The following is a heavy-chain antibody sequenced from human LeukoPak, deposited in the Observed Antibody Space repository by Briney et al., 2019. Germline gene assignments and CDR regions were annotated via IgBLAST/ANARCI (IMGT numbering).Heavy chain of an antibody. CDR2: IYDSGTT. CDR1: GGSINRYL. D-gene: IGHD2-15*01. CDR3: ARQSDSGGYFEY. Sequence: SETLSLTCTVSGGSINRYLWTWIRQPAGRGLEWIGRIYDSGTTDYKPSLKSRVSMSAETPKNQFSLRLSSVTAADTAVYYCARQSDSGGYFEYWGQGIRVSVSS. V-gene: IGHV4-4*07. J-gene: IGHJ4*01.